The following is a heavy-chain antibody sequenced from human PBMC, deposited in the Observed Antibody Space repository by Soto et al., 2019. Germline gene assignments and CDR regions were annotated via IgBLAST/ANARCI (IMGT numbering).Heavy chain of an antibody. Sequence: PGGSLRLSCAASGFTFSDYYMSWIRQAPGKGLDPVSYISSSGSTIYYADSVKGRFTISRDNAKNSLYLQMNSLRAEDTAVYYCSRPITIFGGLVEVSYGMYVWGQGTTVTVSS. D-gene: IGHD3-3*01. V-gene: IGHV3-11*01. CDR1: GFTFSDYY. CDR3: SRPITIFGGLVEVSYGMYV. CDR2: ISSSGSTI. J-gene: IGHJ6*02.